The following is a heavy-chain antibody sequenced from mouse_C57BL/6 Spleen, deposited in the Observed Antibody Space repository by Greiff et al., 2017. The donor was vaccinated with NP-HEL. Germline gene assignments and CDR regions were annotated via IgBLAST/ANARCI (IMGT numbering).Heavy chain of an antibody. V-gene: IGHV1-42*01. CDR2: INPSTGGT. CDR3: AGSYGPYAMDY. CDR1: GYSFTGYY. J-gene: IGHJ4*01. D-gene: IGHD1-1*02. Sequence: EVQLQESGPELVKPGASVKISCKASGYSFTGYYMNWVKQSPEKSLEWIGEINPSTGGTTYNQKFKAKATLTVDKSSSTAYMQLKSLTSEDSAVYYCAGSYGPYAMDYWGQGTSVTVSS.